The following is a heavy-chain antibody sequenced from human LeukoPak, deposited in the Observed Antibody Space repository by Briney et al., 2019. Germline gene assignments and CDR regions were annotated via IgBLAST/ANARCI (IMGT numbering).Heavy chain of an antibody. CDR2: IYYSGST. CDR1: GGSISSHY. Sequence: PSETLSLTCTVSGGSISSHYWSWIRQPPGKGLEWIGYIYYSGSTNYNPSLKSRVTISVGTSKNQFSLKLSSVTAADTAVYYCARDGYNGAFGYWGQGTLVTVSS. D-gene: IGHD5-24*01. V-gene: IGHV4-59*11. CDR3: ARDGYNGAFGY. J-gene: IGHJ4*02.